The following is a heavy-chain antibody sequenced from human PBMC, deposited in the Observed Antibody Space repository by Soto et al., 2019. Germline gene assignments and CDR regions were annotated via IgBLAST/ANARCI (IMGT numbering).Heavy chain of an antibody. CDR1: GFTFSSYA. V-gene: IGHV3-23*01. CDR3: AKDLWGRAVTPGYYGMDV. J-gene: IGHJ6*02. CDR2: ISGSGGST. D-gene: IGHD3-16*01. Sequence: GGSLRLSCAASGFTFSSYAMSWVRQAPGKGLEWVSAISGSGGSTYYADSGKGRFTISRDNSKNTLYMQMNSLRDEDTSVYYWAKDLWGRAVTPGYYGMDVWGQGTTVTVSS.